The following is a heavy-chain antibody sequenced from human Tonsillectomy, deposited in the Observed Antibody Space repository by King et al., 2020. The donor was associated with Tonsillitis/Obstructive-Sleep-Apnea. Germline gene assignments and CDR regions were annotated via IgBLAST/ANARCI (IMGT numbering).Heavy chain of an antibody. D-gene: IGHD4-11*01. J-gene: IGHJ4*02. V-gene: IGHV3-23*04. Sequence: VQLVESGGGLVQPGGSLRLSCAASGFTFSSYAMSWFRQAPGKGLEWVSAISGRCGSAYYADSVTGRFTINRDNSKNTLYLQMNSLRAEDTAVYYCAKGGEGFGMTTVTDFDYWGQGTLVTVSS. CDR3: AKGGEGFGMTTVTDFDY. CDR1: GFTFSSYA. CDR2: ISGRCGSA.